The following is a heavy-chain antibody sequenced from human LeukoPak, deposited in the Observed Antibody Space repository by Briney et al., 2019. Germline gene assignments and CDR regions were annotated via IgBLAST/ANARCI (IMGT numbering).Heavy chain of an antibody. J-gene: IGHJ5*02. Sequence: SETLSLTCAVSGYSIRSGYYWSWIRQPPGKGLEWIGYIYYSGSTNYNPSLKSRVTISVDTSKNQFSLKLSSVTAADTAVYYCARSPNYYGSGSYLPAHNWFDPWGQGTLVTVSS. D-gene: IGHD3-10*01. CDR1: GYSIRSGYY. CDR3: ARSPNYYGSGSYLPAHNWFDP. CDR2: IYYSGST. V-gene: IGHV4-61*01.